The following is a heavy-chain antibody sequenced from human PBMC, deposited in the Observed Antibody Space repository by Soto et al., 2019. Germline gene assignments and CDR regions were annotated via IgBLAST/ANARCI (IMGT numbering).Heavy chain of an antibody. CDR2: ISYDGSNK. D-gene: IGHD3-10*01. CDR3: AKDRETMVRESTTSEQDYYYYYYGMDV. CDR1: GFTFSSYG. V-gene: IGHV3-30*18. Sequence: GGSLRISCAASGFTFSSYGMHWVRQAPGKGLEWVAVISYDGSNKYYADSVKGRFTISRDNSKNTLYLQMNSLRAEDTAVYYCAKDRETMVRESTTSEQDYYYYYYGMDVWGQGATVPVSS. J-gene: IGHJ6*02.